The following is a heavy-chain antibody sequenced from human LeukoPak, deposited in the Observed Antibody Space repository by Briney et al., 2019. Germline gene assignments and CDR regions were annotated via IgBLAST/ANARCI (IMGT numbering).Heavy chain of an antibody. D-gene: IGHD3-10*02. J-gene: IGHJ6*04. Sequence: GGSLRLSCAASGFIFRSYSMSWVRQAPGKGLEWVANIQQDGNKKSYVDSVKGRFTISRDNSKNSLYLQMNSLRVEDTAVYYCAELGITMIGGVWGKGTPVTISS. CDR2: IQQDGNKK. V-gene: IGHV3-7*01. CDR3: AELGITMIGGV. CDR1: GFIFRSYS.